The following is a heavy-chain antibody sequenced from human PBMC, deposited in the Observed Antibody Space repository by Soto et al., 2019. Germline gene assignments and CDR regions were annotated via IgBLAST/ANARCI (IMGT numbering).Heavy chain of an antibody. Sequence: ASVKVSCKASGGTFSSYAISWVRQAPGQGLEWMGGIIPIFGTANYAQKFQGRVTITADESTSTAYMELSSLRSEDTAVYYCAREIRSGSYYYYYGMDVWGQGTTVTVSS. V-gene: IGHV1-69*13. CDR3: AREIRSGSYYYYYGMDV. CDR1: GGTFSSYA. D-gene: IGHD3-10*01. J-gene: IGHJ6*02. CDR2: IIPIFGTA.